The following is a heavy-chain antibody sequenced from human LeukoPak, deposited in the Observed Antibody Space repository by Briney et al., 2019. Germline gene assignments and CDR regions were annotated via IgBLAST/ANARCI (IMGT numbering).Heavy chain of an antibody. J-gene: IGHJ4*02. CDR2: IKSKTDGGTT. V-gene: IGHV3-15*01. D-gene: IGHD3-22*01. CDR1: GFTFSNAW. CDR3: TTESMIVQY. Sequence: GGSLRLSCAASGFTFSNAWMSWVRQAQGKGMEWVGRIKSKTDGGTTEYAAAVKGRFTISRDDSKNTLYLQMNSLKTEDTAVYYCTTESMIVQYWGQGTLVTVSP.